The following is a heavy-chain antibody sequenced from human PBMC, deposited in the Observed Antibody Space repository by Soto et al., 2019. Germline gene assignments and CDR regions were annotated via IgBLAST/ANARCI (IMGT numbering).Heavy chain of an antibody. CDR2: IYYTGST. CDR3: ARIHFGDEPSYYYYGMDV. V-gene: IGHV4-30-4*01. D-gene: IGHD4-17*01. CDR1: GGSFSSGDYY. Sequence: QVQLQESGPGVVKPSQTLSLTCTVSGGSFSSGDYYWSWVRQPPGKGLEWIGYIYYTGSTFNNPSLKSRVSISIDTSKTQFSLKLCSVTAADTAVYYCARIHFGDEPSYYYYGMDVWGQGTTVTVSS. J-gene: IGHJ6*02.